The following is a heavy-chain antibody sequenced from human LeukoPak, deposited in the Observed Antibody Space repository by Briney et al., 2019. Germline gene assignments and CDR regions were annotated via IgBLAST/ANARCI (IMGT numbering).Heavy chain of an antibody. CDR3: AKDFVVTGYYKCAAFWYCDL. J-gene: IGHJ2*01. D-gene: IGHD3-9*01. CDR2: ISGSGGST. Sequence: GGSLRLSCAASGFTFSRYAMRWGRQAPGKGLEWVSAISGSGGSTYYADSVKGRFTISRDNSKNTLYLQMNSLRAEDTAVYYCAKDFVVTGYYKCAAFWYCDLWGRGTLVTVSS. CDR1: GFTFSRYA. V-gene: IGHV3-23*01.